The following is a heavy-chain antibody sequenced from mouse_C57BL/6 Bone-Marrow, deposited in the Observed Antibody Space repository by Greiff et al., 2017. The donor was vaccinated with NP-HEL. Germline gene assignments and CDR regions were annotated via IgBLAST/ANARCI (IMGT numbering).Heavy chain of an antibody. J-gene: IGHJ2*01. Sequence: VQLKQSGAELVRPGASVKLSCTASGFNIKDDYMHWVKQRPEQGLEWIGWIDPENGDTEYASKFQGKATITADTSSNTAYRQLSSLTSEDTAVYYCTPFYYYGSSFDYWGQGTTLTVSS. CDR3: TPFYYYGSSFDY. CDR1: GFNIKDDY. CDR2: IDPENGDT. V-gene: IGHV14-4*01. D-gene: IGHD1-1*01.